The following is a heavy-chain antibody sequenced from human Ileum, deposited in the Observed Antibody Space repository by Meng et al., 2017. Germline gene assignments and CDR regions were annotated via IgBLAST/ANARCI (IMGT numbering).Heavy chain of an antibody. V-gene: IGHV4-34*01. J-gene: IGHJ4*02. CDR2: IHYSGST. CDR1: GDSFTDYY. D-gene: IGHD1-26*01. CDR3: ARRIRGGSYLG. Sequence: QRQLRQWGAGMVDASESLSLPCNVYGDSFTDYYWNWIRQPPGKGLEWIGEIHYSGSTNYNPSLESRVTISEDTSQKQFSLRLSSVTAADTAVYYCARRIRGGSYLGWGQGTLVTVSS.